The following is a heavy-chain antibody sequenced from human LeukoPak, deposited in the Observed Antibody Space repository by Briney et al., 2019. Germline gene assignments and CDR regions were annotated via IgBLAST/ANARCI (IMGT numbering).Heavy chain of an antibody. CDR1: EXXXTGYY. D-gene: IGHD1-26*01. J-gene: IGHJ3*02. CDR2: INPTSGAT. V-gene: IGHV1-2*04. CDR3: ARDAEWEGGAFDI. Sequence: EXXXTGYYXXXXXXXXXXXXXWVAWINPTSGATNYSQKFQGWVTMTRHTAISTAYMEVRRLRSDDTAVYYCARDAEWEGGAFDIWGQGTMVTVSS.